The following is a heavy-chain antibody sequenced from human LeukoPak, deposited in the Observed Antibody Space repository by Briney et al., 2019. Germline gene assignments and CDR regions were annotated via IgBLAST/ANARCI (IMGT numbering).Heavy chain of an antibody. V-gene: IGHV3-23*01. J-gene: IGHJ3*01. CDR1: GFTFSSFA. D-gene: IGHD2-2*01. Sequence: PGGSLRLSCAASGFTFSSFAMSWVRQAPGKGLEWVSAVSGSGGSTYYADSVKGRFTIFRDNSKNTLFLQMNSLRAEDTAVYYCAKDRSCSGSSCNVGSWGQGTMVTVSS. CDR2: VSGSGGST. CDR3: AKDRSCSGSSCNVGS.